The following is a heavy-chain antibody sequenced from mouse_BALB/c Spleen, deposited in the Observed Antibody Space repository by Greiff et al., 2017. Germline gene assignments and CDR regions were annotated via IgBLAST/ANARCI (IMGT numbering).Heavy chain of an antibody. Sequence: QVQLQQSGAELMKPGASVKISCKATGYTFSSYWIEWVKQRPGHGLEWIGEILPGSGSTNYNEKFKGKATFTADTSSNTAYMQLSSLTSEDSAVYYCARAEIYYGSSPAWFAYWGQGTLVTVSA. CDR2: ILPGSGST. CDR3: ARAEIYYGSSPAWFAY. J-gene: IGHJ3*01. D-gene: IGHD1-1*01. CDR1: GYTFSSYW. V-gene: IGHV1-9*01.